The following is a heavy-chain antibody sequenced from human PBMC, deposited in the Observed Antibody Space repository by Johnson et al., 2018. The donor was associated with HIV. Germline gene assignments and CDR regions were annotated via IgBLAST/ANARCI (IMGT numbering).Heavy chain of an antibody. CDR1: GFTFSSYG. CDR2: ISYDGSYK. J-gene: IGHJ3*01. Sequence: QVQLVESGGGVVQPGGSLRLSCAASGFTFSSYGMHWVRQAPGKGLEWVASISYDGSYKYYADSVKGRFTISRDNSKNTLSLQMNNLRAEDTAVYYCARDRRFYDVLTSSSCPTFDLWGQGTMVTVSS. CDR3: ARDRRFYDVLTSSSCPTFDL. V-gene: IGHV3-30*19. D-gene: IGHD3-9*01.